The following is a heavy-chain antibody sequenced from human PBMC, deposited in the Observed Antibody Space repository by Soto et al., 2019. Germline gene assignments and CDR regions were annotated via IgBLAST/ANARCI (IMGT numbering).Heavy chain of an antibody. J-gene: IGHJ5*01. CDR2: ISHDGSNK. V-gene: IGHV3-30-3*01. Sequence: GSLRLSCAASGFTFSSYAMHWVRQAPGKGLEWVAVISHDGSNKYYADSVKGRFTISRDNSKNTLYLQMNSLRAEDTAVYYCARGGTPSSNWYYSWGQGTLVTVSS. CDR3: ARGGTPSSNWYYS. D-gene: IGHD6-13*01. CDR1: GFTFSSYA.